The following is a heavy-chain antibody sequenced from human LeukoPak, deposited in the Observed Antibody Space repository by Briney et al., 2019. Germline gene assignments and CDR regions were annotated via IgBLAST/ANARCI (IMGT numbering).Heavy chain of an antibody. CDR2: VTYSGGT. Sequence: SSETLSLTCTVSGGSMSGTSYYWGWIRQPPGKGLEWIGSVTYSGGTYYNPSLKSRVSIFEDTSKNQFYLKLNFVTAADTAVYYCARRVKVGSTGVYFDSWGQGTLVTVSS. V-gene: IGHV4-39*01. D-gene: IGHD3-10*01. J-gene: IGHJ4*02. CDR3: ARRVKVGSTGVYFDS. CDR1: GGSMSGTSYY.